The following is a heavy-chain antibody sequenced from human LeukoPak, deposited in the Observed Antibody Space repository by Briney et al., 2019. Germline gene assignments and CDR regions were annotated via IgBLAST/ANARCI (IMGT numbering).Heavy chain of an antibody. CDR3: ARIHSNYPFDI. D-gene: IGHD4-11*01. J-gene: IGHJ3*02. CDR1: GFTFSSYS. Sequence: PGGSLRLSCAASGFTFSSYSMNWVRQAPGKGLEWVSSISSSSSYIYYADSVKGRFTISRDNAKNSLYLQMTSLRAEDTAVYYCARIHSNYPFDIWGQGTMVTVSS. CDR2: ISSSSSYI. V-gene: IGHV3-21*01.